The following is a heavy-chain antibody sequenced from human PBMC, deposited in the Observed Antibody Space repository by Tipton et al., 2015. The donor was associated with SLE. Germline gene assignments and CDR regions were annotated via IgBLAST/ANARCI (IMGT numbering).Heavy chain of an antibody. CDR2: ISTTEST. CDR3: ARGLWSDYYDTIVGWFDP. V-gene: IGHV4-61*02. CDR1: GASITSGSFY. Sequence: GLVKPSETLSLTCTVSGASITSGSFYWTWIRQPAGKGLEWIGHISTTESTIYNPSLKNRLTMSLDASKNHFSLRLNSATAADTAVYYCARGLWSDYYDTIVGWFDPWGQGTLVTVSS. D-gene: IGHD3-22*01. J-gene: IGHJ5*02.